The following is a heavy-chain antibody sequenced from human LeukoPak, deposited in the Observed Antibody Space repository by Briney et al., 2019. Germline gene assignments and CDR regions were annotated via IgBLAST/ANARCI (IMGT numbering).Heavy chain of an antibody. CDR3: ARDDGGRYSAGWYDAFDI. CDR2: INRDGSEK. J-gene: IGHJ3*02. V-gene: IGHV3-7*01. CDR1: AFTLSGYW. D-gene: IGHD6-13*01. Sequence: PGGSLRLSCAASAFTLSGYWMTWVRQAPGKGLEWVANINRDGSEKHYVDSVKGRFTISRDNARNSPFLQMDSLRAEDTALYFCARDDGGRYSAGWYDAFDIWGPGTMVTVSS.